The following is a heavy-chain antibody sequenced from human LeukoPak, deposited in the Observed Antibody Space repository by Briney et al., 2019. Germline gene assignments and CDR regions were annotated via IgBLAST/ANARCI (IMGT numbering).Heavy chain of an antibody. Sequence: PGGSLRLSCAASGFTFSNAWMSWVRQAPGKGLEWVSAISGSGGSTYYADSVKGRFTISRDNSKNTLYLQMNSLRAEGTAVYYCAKDQVRIAAAAADYWGQGTLVTVSS. CDR1: GFTFSNAW. J-gene: IGHJ4*02. V-gene: IGHV3-23*01. CDR2: ISGSGGST. CDR3: AKDQVRIAAAAADY. D-gene: IGHD6-13*01.